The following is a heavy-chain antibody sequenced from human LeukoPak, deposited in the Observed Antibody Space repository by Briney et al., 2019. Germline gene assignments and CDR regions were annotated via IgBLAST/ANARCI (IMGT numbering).Heavy chain of an antibody. CDR1: DGSISGYY. CDR3: ARADRAGDYGYYFDY. Sequence: PPESLSPTCIVYDGSISGYYWSWIRQPPGKGREWIGNIYYTGSTDYNPSLKSRVTISVDTSKNQFSLKLNSVTAADTAVYYCARADRAGDYGYYFDYWGQGTPVTVSS. D-gene: IGHD4-17*01. V-gene: IGHV4-59*01. J-gene: IGHJ4*02. CDR2: IYYTGST.